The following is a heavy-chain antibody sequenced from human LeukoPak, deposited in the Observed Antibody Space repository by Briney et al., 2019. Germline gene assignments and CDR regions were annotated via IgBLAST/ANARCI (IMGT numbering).Heavy chain of an antibody. CDR3: GRDFGLTGTKRSFDI. Sequence: GGSLRLSCAASGFTFSDYYMGWIRQAPGKGLEWLSYISGSGTIIYYADSVKGRFTISSDNAKNSLDLQMNRLRADDAAVYYCGRDFGLTGTKRSFDIWGQGTMVTVSS. CDR1: GFTFSDYY. CDR2: ISGSGTII. V-gene: IGHV3-11*01. J-gene: IGHJ3*02. D-gene: IGHD1-7*01.